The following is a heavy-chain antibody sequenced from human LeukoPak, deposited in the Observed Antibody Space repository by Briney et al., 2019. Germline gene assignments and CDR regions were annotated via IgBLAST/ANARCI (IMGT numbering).Heavy chain of an antibody. D-gene: IGHD5-18*01. V-gene: IGHV1-69*06. CDR1: GGTFSSYA. Sequence: SVKVSCKASGGTFSSYAISWVRQAPGQGLEWMGGIIPIFGTANYAQKFQGRVTITADKSTSTAYMELSSLRSEDTAVYYCAAPEYNYGRMYYYYMDVWGKGTTVTVSS. J-gene: IGHJ6*03. CDR3: AAPEYNYGRMYYYYMDV. CDR2: IIPIFGTA.